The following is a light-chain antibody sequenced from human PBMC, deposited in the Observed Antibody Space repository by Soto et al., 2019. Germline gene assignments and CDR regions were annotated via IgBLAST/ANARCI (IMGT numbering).Light chain of an antibody. CDR1: QGISSY. CDR2: AAS. V-gene: IGKV1-8*01. J-gene: IGKJ4*01. CDR3: QQYYSYLPLT. Sequence: AVLMTRSPSSLSASTGDRVTITWRASQGISSYLAWYQQKPGKAPKLLIYAASTLQSGVPSRFSGSGSRTDFTLTLSCLQSEDFATYYCQQYYSYLPLTFGGGTKVDIK.